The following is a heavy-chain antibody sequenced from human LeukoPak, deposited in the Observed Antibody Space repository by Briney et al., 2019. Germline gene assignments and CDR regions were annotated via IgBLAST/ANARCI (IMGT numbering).Heavy chain of an antibody. CDR3: AKNGIDSGWYESFDH. V-gene: IGHV3-23*01. D-gene: IGHD6-19*01. J-gene: IGHJ4*02. Sequence: GGSLRLSCAASAFTFSSSATSWVRQAPGHGLEWVSTINGGGEGTHYADSVMGRFTVSRDNSKTTLYLQMTSLRAEDTATYYCAKNGIDSGWYESFDHWGQGTLVTVSS. CDR1: AFTFSSSA. CDR2: INGGGEGT.